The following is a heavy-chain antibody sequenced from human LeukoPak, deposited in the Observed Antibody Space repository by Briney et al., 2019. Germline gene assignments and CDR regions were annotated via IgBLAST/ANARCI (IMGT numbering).Heavy chain of an antibody. CDR2: IYYGET. J-gene: IGHJ4*02. Sequence: PSETLSLTCTVSGGSINSGTYHWGWIRLPPGQGLEFIATIYYGETSHNPSLKNRVAISVDTSKNQFSLKVESMTAADTAVYYRATSPGSGYFDYWGQGTLVTVSS. D-gene: IGHD6-19*01. CDR1: GGSINSGTYH. CDR3: ATSPGSGYFDY. V-gene: IGHV4-39*01.